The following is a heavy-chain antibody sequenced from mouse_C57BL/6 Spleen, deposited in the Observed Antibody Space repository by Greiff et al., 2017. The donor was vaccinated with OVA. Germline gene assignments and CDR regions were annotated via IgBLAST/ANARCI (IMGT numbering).Heavy chain of an antibody. J-gene: IGHJ1*03. Sequence: QVQLQQSGAELVRPGASVTLSCKASGYTFTDYEMHWVKQTPVHGLEWIGAIDPETGGTAYNQKFKGKAILTADKSSSTAYMELRSLTSEDSAVYYCTRGSSYRGYFDVWGTGITVTVSS. CDR3: TRGSSYRGYFDV. D-gene: IGHD1-1*01. CDR1: GYTFTDYE. CDR2: IDPETGGT. V-gene: IGHV1-15*01.